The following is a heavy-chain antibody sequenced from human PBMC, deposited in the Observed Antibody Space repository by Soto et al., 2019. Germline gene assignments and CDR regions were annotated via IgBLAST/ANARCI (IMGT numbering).Heavy chain of an antibody. Sequence: QVQLVESGGGVVQPGRSLRLSCAASGFTFSSYAMHWVRQAPGKGLEWVAVISYDGSNKYYADSVKGRFTISRDNSKNTLYLHMHSLRAEDTAVYYCARSRGDCYLDYWGQGTLVTVSS. J-gene: IGHJ4*02. CDR3: ARSRGDCYLDY. V-gene: IGHV3-30-3*01. D-gene: IGHD2-21*02. CDR2: ISYDGSNK. CDR1: GFTFSSYA.